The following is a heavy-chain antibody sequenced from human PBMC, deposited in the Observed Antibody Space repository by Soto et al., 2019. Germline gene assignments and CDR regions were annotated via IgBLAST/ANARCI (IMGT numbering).Heavy chain of an antibody. V-gene: IGHV3-23*01. CDR3: ARGKDRDTVTTFDY. J-gene: IGHJ4*02. CDR1: GFTFSRYA. Sequence: EVQLLESGGGLQRGGGSLRLPCTASGFTFSRYAMNWVRQAPGKGLEWVAVIHGSGGNTYYADSVKGRFTISRDNSENSVYLQMSSLRAGDTAVYYCARGKDRDTVTTFDYWGQGTLVTVSS. CDR2: IHGSGGNT. D-gene: IGHD4-17*01.